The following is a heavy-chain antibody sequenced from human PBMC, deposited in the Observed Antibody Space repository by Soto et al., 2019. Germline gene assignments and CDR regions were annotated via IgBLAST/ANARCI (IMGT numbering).Heavy chain of an antibody. J-gene: IGHJ4*02. Sequence: PSETLSLTCSVSGGTINSGDYFWSWIRQPPGKGLEWIGSTFYTGSTYYSPSLKSRASMSMDTSKSLFSLRLRSLTAADTAVYFCARVKATLYRDYYFDYWGQGTLVTVSS. CDR3: ARVKATLYRDYYFDY. CDR2: TFYTGST. V-gene: IGHV4-30-4*01. D-gene: IGHD2-15*01. CDR1: GGTINSGDYF.